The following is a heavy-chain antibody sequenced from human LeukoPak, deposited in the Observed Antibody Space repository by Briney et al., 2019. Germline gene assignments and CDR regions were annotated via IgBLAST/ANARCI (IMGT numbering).Heavy chain of an antibody. V-gene: IGHV3-21*01. CDR3: ARLSVAAYSSGWYLVY. CDR1: GFTFSSYS. J-gene: IGHJ4*02. Sequence: PGGSLRLSCAASGFTFSSYSMNWVRQAPGKGLEWVSSISSSSSYIYYADSVKGRFTVSRDNAKNSVYLQMNSLRAEDTAVYYCARLSVAAYSSGWYLVYWGQGTLVTVSS. CDR2: ISSSSSYI. D-gene: IGHD6-19*01.